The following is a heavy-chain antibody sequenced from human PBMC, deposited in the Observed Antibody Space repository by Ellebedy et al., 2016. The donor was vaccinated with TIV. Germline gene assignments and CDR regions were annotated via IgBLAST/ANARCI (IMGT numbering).Heavy chain of an antibody. CDR3: ARDLYRPIGLEHGADPGRRQIYYYYYYGMDV. Sequence: SVKVSXXASGGTFSSYAISWVRQAPGQGLEWMGGIIPIFGTANYAQKFQGRVTMTTDTSTSTAYMELRSLRSDDTAVYYCARDLYRPIGLEHGADPGRRQIYYYYYYGMDVWGQGTTVTVSS. V-gene: IGHV1-69*05. J-gene: IGHJ6*02. CDR2: IIPIFGTA. D-gene: IGHD1/OR15-1a*01. CDR1: GGTFSSYA.